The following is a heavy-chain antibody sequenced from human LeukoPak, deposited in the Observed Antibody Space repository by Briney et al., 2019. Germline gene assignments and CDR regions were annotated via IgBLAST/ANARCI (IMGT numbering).Heavy chain of an antibody. D-gene: IGHD6-19*01. CDR2: INPSGGST. CDR1: GYTFTSYY. V-gene: IGHV1-46*01. J-gene: IGHJ4*02. Sequence: GASVKVSCKASGYTFTSYYMHWVRQAPGQGLEWMGIINPSGGSTSYAQKFQGRVTITADKSTSTAYMELSSLRSEDTAVYYCALGKHGSGWYGEGVDYWGQGTLVTVSS. CDR3: ALGKHGSGWYGEGVDY.